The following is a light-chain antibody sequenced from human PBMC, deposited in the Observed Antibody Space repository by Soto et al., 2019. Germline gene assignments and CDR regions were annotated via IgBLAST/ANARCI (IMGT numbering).Light chain of an antibody. CDR3: QQYNNWPPFT. V-gene: IGKV3-15*01. CDR1: QGVGID. Sequence: EIVMTQSPVTLSASPGERVTLSCRASQGVGIDVAWYQQNPGQAPGLLIYGASIREVGVPARFSGSGSGTEFTLTISSLPSEDVTVYYCQQYNNWPPFTYGPGTIVDIK. J-gene: IGKJ3*01. CDR2: GAS.